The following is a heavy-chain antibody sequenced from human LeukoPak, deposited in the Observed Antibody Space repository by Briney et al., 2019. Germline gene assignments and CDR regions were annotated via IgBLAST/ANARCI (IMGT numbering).Heavy chain of an antibody. D-gene: IGHD5-18*01. V-gene: IGHV3-30-3*01. CDR1: GFTFSSYA. CDR3: ARALYTYGSAQFYYYMDV. Sequence: PGGSLRLSCAASGFTFSSYAMHWVRQAPGKGLEWVAVISYDGSNKYYADSVKGRFTISRDNSKNTLYLQMNSLRAEDTAVYYCARALYTYGSAQFYYYMDVWGRGTTVTVSS. CDR2: ISYDGSNK. J-gene: IGHJ6*03.